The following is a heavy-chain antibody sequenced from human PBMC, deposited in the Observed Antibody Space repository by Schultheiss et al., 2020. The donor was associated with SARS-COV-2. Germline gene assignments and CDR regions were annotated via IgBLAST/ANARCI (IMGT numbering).Heavy chain of an antibody. J-gene: IGHJ3*01. D-gene: IGHD3-3*01. Sequence: SGPTLVKPTQTLTLTCTFSGFSLSTSGMCVSWIRQPPGKALEWLALIDWDDDKRYSPSLKSRLTITKDTSKNQVVLTMTNMDPVDTASYYCAHAFLEWFWDFWGQGTMVTVSS. CDR3: AHAFLEWFWDF. CDR2: IDWDDDK. CDR1: GFSLSTSGMC. V-gene: IGHV2-5*08.